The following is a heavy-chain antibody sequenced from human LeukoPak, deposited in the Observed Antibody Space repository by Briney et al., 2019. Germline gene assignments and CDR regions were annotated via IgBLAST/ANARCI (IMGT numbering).Heavy chain of an antibody. CDR2: MNPKSGNT. J-gene: IGHJ4*02. D-gene: IGHD1-26*01. CDR1: GYTFTNYD. CDR3: AGVWGAIDY. Sequence: ASVKVSCKTSGYTFTNYDINWVRQAAGQGLEWMGWMNPKSGNTGSAQRFQGRVTMTRDTSISTAYMELSSLRSEDTAVYYCAGVWGAIDYWAREPWSPSPQ. V-gene: IGHV1-8*01.